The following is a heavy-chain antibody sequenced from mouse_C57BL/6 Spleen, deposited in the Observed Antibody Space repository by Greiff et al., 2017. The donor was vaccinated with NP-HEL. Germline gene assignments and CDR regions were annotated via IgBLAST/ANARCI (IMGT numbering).Heavy chain of an antibody. Sequence: EVQLVESGGGLVKPGGSLKLSCAASGFTFSSYAMSWVRQTPEKRLEWVATISDGGSYTYYPDNVKGRFTISRDNAKNNLYLQMSHLKSEDTAMYYCARAYYYGSSRYFDVWGTGTTVTVSS. J-gene: IGHJ1*03. D-gene: IGHD1-1*01. CDR2: ISDGGSYT. CDR1: GFTFSSYA. V-gene: IGHV5-4*01. CDR3: ARAYYYGSSRYFDV.